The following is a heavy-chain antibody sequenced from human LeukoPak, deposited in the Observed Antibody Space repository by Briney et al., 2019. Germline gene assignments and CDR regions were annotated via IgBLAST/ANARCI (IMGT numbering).Heavy chain of an antibody. D-gene: IGHD6-19*01. CDR3: ARVVPLYSSGWYGEYWFDP. V-gene: IGHV4-39*07. Sequence: SETLSLTCTVSGVSISSRNYYWGWVRQPPGKGLEWIGSMYSSGSPYYSPSLKSRVTISVDTSKTQFSLKLSSVTAADTAVYYCARVVPLYSSGWYGEYWFDPWGQGTLVTVSS. CDR2: MYSSGSP. CDR1: GVSISSRNYY. J-gene: IGHJ5*02.